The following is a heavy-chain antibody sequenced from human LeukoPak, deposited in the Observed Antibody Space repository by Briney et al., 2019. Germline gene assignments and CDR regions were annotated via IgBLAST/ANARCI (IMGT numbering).Heavy chain of an antibody. V-gene: IGHV3-30*02. CDR1: GFIFSDYG. Sequence: GALRLSCVASGFIFSDYGIQWVRQAPGKGLEWVAFIRYDGSNKYYADSVKGRFTISRDNSKNTLYLQMNSLRAEDTAVYYCAREGEWEFVSPFDYWGQGTLVTVSS. CDR3: AREGEWEFVSPFDY. D-gene: IGHD1-26*01. J-gene: IGHJ4*02. CDR2: IRYDGSNK.